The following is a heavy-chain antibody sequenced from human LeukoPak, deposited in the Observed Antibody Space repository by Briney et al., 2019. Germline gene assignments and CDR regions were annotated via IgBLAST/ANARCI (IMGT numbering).Heavy chain of an antibody. J-gene: IGHJ4*02. CDR3: AKKGFGELVIDY. V-gene: IGHV3-23*01. Sequence: GGSLRLSCAASGFTFSSYAMSWVRQAPGKGLEWVSAISGSGGSTYYADSVKGRFTISRDNSKNTLYLQMNSLRAEYTAVYYCAKKGFGELVIDYWGQGTLVTVSS. CDR2: ISGSGGST. CDR1: GFTFSSYA. D-gene: IGHD3-10*01.